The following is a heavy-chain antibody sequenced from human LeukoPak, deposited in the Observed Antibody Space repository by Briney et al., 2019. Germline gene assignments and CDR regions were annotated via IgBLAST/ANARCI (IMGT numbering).Heavy chain of an antibody. CDR2: ISDSGGST. CDR1: GFTFSSYA. D-gene: IGHD3/OR15-3a*01. CDR3: AKRGVVIRVILVGFHKEAYYFES. J-gene: IGHJ4*02. V-gene: IGHV3-23*01. Sequence: PGRSLRLSCAASGFTFSSYAMHWVRQAPGKGLEWVAGISDSGGSTNYADSVKGRFTISRDNPKNTLYLQMKSLRAEDTAFYFCAKRGVVIRVILVGFHKEAYYFESWGQGALVTVSS.